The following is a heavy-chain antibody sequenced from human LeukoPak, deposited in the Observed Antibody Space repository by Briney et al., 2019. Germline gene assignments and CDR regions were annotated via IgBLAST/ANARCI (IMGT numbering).Heavy chain of an antibody. V-gene: IGHV4-39*01. J-gene: IGHJ4*02. CDR1: GGSISSSSYY. D-gene: IGHD6-19*01. CDR3: ARQGTAVALGYFDY. Sequence: SETLSLTCTVSGGSISSSSYYWGWIRQPPGKGLEWIGSIYYSGSTYYNPSLKSRVTISVDTSKNQFSLKLSSVTAADTAVYYCARQGTAVALGYFDYWGQGTLVTVSS. CDR2: IYYSGST.